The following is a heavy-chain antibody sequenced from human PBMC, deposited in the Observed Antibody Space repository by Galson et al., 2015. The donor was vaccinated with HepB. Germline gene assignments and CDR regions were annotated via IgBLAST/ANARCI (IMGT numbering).Heavy chain of an antibody. CDR2: SHHSGII. J-gene: IGHJ1*01. CDR1: GGSVSSNDYY. D-gene: IGHD3-16*02. V-gene: IGHV4-61*08. CDR3: AREAIDLTVWGSYRYFQL. Sequence: LSLTCTVSGGSVSSNDYYWAWIRQPPGKGLEWIGYSHHSGIINYNPSLKRRVTISVDTSKSQFSLKLSSVTAADTAVYYCAREAIDLTVWGSYRYFQLWGHGTLVTVSS.